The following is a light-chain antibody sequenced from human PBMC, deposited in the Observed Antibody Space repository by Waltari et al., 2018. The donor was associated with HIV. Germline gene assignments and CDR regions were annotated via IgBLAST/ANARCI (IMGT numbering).Light chain of an antibody. CDR3: QQYYTNSIT. Sequence: DIVLTQSPDSLLVSLGERATINCKTSRSVLYESYKRNYLGWYQQRPGQSPKLLIYWASTRASGVPDRFSGSGSGTDFVLSSDNLLAEDLAVYFCQQYYTNSITFGQGTRLE. CDR2: WAS. J-gene: IGKJ5*01. V-gene: IGKV4-1*01. CDR1: RSVLYESYKRNY.